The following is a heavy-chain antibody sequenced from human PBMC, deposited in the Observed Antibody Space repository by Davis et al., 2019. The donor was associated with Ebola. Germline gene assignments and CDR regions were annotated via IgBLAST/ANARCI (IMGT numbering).Heavy chain of an antibody. V-gene: IGHV1-18*04. D-gene: IGHD3-9*01. CDR2: ISGFNTNT. J-gene: IGHJ4*02. CDR3: ARAPNYDVLTGTSSYCFDY. CDR1: GYTFTSYG. Sequence: ASVKVSCKSSGYTFTSYGLVWVRQAPGLGLEWMGWISGFNTNTNFAQKFQGRVTVSKDTSTNTAYIDLRSLTSDDTAIYYCARAPNYDVLTGTSSYCFDYWGQGTLVTVSS.